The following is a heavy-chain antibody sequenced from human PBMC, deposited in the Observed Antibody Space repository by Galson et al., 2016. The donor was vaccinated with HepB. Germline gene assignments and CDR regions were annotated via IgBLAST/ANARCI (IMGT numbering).Heavy chain of an antibody. J-gene: IGHJ4*02. CDR1: GFTFSSYA. CDR2: ISSSGGTT. D-gene: IGHD2-15*01. V-gene: IGHV3-23*01. Sequence: GSLRLSCAASGFTFSSYAMSWVRQAPGKGLEWVSAISSSGGTTYYADSVKGRFTISRDNSKNTLYPQMNSLRAEDTAVYYCAKEFVATASVVGDYWGQGTLVTVSS. CDR3: AKEFVATASVVGDY.